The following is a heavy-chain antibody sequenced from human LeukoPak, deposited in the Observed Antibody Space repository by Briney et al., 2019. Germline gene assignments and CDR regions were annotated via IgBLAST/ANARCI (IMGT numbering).Heavy chain of an antibody. CDR1: GFTFKNYG. J-gene: IGHJ6*02. Sequence: PGGSLRLSCAASGFTFKNYGMNWVRQAPGKGLEWVSSISSGATYIDNADSVKGRFTISRHNAKNSLYLEMNSLRAEDTAVYYCGRSKGGAQREYGMDVWGQGTTVTVSS. CDR2: ISSGATYI. D-gene: IGHD1-1*01. V-gene: IGHV3-21*06. CDR3: GRSKGGAQREYGMDV.